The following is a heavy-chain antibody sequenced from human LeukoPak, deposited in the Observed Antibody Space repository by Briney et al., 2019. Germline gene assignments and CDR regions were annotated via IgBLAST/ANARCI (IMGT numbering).Heavy chain of an antibody. CDR2: IYGSGTT. D-gene: IGHD3-3*01. CDR3: ARENRDFEGSGYYVDY. Sequence: SETLSLTCTVSGGSTSGYYWSWMRQPAGKGLEWIGRIYGSGTTDYNSSLRSRVTMSVDTSKSQFSLKLTSVTSADMAVYYCARENRDFEGSGYYVDYWGQGTLVTVSS. V-gene: IGHV4-4*07. J-gene: IGHJ4*02. CDR1: GGSTSGYY.